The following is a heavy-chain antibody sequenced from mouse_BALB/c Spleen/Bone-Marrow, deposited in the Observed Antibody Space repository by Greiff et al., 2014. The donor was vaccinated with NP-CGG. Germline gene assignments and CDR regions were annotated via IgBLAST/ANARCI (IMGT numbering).Heavy chain of an antibody. CDR1: GYTFTEYT. CDR2: INPNNGGS. Sequence: EVQLQQSGPELVKPGASVKISCKTSGYTFTEYTMHWVKQSLGKSLEWIGAINPNNGGSTYNQKFMGKATLTVDKSSSTAYMELRSLTSEDSAVYYCVRGFYFGNYVFAYWGQGTLVTVSA. D-gene: IGHD2-1*01. CDR3: VRGFYFGNYVFAY. V-gene: IGHV1-18*01. J-gene: IGHJ3*01.